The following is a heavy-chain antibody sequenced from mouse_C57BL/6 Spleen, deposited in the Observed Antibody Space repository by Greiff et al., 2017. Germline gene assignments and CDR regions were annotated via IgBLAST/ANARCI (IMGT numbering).Heavy chain of an antibody. CDR3: ARGATVWYFDV. Sequence: EVQLQQSGPELVKPGASVKISCKASGYTFTDYYMNWVKQSHGKSLEWIGDINPNNGGTSYNQKFKGKATLTVDKSSSTAYMELRSLTSEDSAVYYCARGATVWYFDVWGTGTTVTVSS. J-gene: IGHJ1*03. CDR2: INPNNGGT. D-gene: IGHD1-1*01. V-gene: IGHV1-26*01. CDR1: GYTFTDYY.